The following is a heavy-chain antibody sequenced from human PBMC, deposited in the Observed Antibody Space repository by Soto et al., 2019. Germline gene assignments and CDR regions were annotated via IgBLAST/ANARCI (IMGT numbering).Heavy chain of an antibody. CDR2: INHSGST. D-gene: IGHD2-15*01. CDR1: GGSFSGYY. V-gene: IGHV4-34*01. CDR3: ARTAVVAANPNNWFDP. Sequence: QVQLQQWGAGLLKPSETLSLTCAVYGGSFSGYYWSWIRQPPGKGLEWIGEINHSGSTNYNPSLKSRVTISVDTSKNQFSLKLSSVTAADTAVYYCARTAVVAANPNNWFDPWGQGTLVTVSS. J-gene: IGHJ5*02.